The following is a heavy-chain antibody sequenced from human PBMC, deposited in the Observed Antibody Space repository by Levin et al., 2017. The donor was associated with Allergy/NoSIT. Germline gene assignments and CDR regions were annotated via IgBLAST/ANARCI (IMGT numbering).Heavy chain of an antibody. V-gene: IGHV1-2*02. Sequence: RASVKVSCKASGYTFRDYYIQWVRQAPGQGLEWMGWINPNSGGTNYAQKFQGRLTMTTDTSISAVYMELSSLRFDDTAVYYCARHGDYGSGSYDLYYYYFSMDAWGRGTAVTVSS. J-gene: IGHJ6*04. D-gene: IGHD3-10*01. CDR1: GYTFRDYY. CDR2: INPNSGGT. CDR3: ARHGDYGSGSYDLYYYYFSMDA.